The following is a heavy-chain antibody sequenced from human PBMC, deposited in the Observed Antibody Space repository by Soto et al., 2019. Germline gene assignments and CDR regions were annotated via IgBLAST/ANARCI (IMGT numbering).Heavy chain of an antibody. CDR3: ARDTRNYDYVWGSYRQDDAFDI. CDR1: GFTFSTYS. D-gene: IGHD3-16*02. V-gene: IGHV3-48*02. J-gene: IGHJ3*02. CDR2: ISTGSSTI. Sequence: EVQLVESGGDLVQPGGSLRLSCAASGFTFSTYSMNWVRQAPGRGLEWVSYISTGSSTIYYADSVKGRFIISRDNAKNSLYLQMNSLRDEDTAVYYCARDTRNYDYVWGSYRQDDAFDIWGQGTMVTVSS.